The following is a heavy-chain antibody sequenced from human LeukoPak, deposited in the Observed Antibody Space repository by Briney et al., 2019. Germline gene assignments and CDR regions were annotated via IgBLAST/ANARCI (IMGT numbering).Heavy chain of an antibody. J-gene: IGHJ3*02. Sequence: SVKVSCKASGGTFSSYAISWVRQAPGQGLEWMEGIIPIFGTANYAQKFQGRVTITTDESTSTAYMELSSLRSEDTAVYYCALLIGAGTVSIGAFDIWGQGTMVTVSS. CDR1: GGTFSSYA. D-gene: IGHD6-13*01. CDR2: IIPIFGTA. V-gene: IGHV1-69*05. CDR3: ALLIGAGTVSIGAFDI.